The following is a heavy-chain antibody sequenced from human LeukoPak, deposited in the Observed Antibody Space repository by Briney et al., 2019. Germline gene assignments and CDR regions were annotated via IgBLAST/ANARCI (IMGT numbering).Heavy chain of an antibody. CDR3: ARGDYGSGSYGFDY. V-gene: IGHV3-7*03. CDR1: GFIFSGSW. CDR2: IKQDGSEK. J-gene: IGHJ4*02. Sequence: GGSLRLSCTASGFIFSGSWMAWIRQAPGKGLEWVANIKQDGSEKYYVDSVKGRFTISRDNAKNSLYLQMNSLRAEDTAVYYCARGDYGSGSYGFDYWGQGTLVTVSS. D-gene: IGHD3-10*01.